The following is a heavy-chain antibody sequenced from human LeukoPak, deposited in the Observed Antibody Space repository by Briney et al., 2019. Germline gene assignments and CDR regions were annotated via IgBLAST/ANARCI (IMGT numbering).Heavy chain of an antibody. V-gene: IGHV3-43D*03. CDR2: ISWDGGST. J-gene: IGHJ6*03. CDR1: GFTFDDYA. D-gene: IGHD6-13*01. CDR3: AKDAAAGSNYYYYMDV. Sequence: GGSLRLSCSASGFTFDDYAMHWLRQAPGKGLEWVSLISWDGGSTYYADSVKGRFTISRDKSKNSLYLQMNSLRADDTALYYCAKDAAAGSNYYYYMDVWGKGTTVTVSS.